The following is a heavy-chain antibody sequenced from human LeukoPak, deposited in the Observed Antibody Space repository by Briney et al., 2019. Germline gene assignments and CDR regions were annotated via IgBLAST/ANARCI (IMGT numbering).Heavy chain of an antibody. Sequence: SETLSLTFAVYGGSFSGYYWSWIRQPPGKGLEWIGEINHSGSTNYNPSLKSRVTISVDTSKNQFSLKLSSVTAADTAVYYCARVEIAAAVDYWGQGTLVTVSS. J-gene: IGHJ4*02. V-gene: IGHV4-34*01. CDR2: INHSGST. D-gene: IGHD6-13*01. CDR3: ARVEIAAAVDY. CDR1: GGSFSGYY.